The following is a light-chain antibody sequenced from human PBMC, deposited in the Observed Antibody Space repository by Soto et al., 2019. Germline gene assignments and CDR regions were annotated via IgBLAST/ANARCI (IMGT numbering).Light chain of an antibody. CDR3: QQYGSSPYT. CDR1: QSVSSSS. CDR2: GAS. J-gene: IGKJ2*01. V-gene: IGKV3-20*01. Sequence: EIVLTQSPGTLSLSPGERATLSCRASQSVSSSSLAWYQQKPGQAPRLLIYGASSRATGIPDRFSGSGSGTDFTLTISRLEPEDFAVFSCQQYGSSPYTVGQGTKLEIK.